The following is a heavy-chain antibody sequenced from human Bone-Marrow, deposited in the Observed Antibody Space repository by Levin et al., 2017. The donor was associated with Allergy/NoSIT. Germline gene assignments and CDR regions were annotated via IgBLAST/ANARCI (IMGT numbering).Heavy chain of an antibody. CDR2: VNSDGSST. CDR3: ARTAYCSGGSCHYYFDY. CDR1: GFTFSTYW. D-gene: IGHD2-15*01. Sequence: GGSLRLSCAASGFTFSTYWMHWVRQAPGEGLVWVSRVNSDGSSTSYADSVKGRFTISRDNAKNTLYLQMNSLRAEDTAVYFCARTAYCSGGSCHYYFDYWGQGTLVTVSS. V-gene: IGHV3-74*01. J-gene: IGHJ4*02.